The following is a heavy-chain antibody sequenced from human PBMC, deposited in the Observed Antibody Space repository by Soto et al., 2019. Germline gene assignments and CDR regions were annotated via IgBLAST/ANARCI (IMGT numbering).Heavy chain of an antibody. V-gene: IGHV3-30*03. CDR1: GFTFRSYA. CDR2: ISYDESDK. Sequence: PGGSLRLSCAASGFTFRSYAMHWDRQAPGKGLEWVAVISYDESDKYYADSLKGRFTISRDNSKNTLYLQMNSLRGEDTAVYYCARDLSVAGPDYWGQGTLVTVSS. CDR3: ARDLSVAGPDY. J-gene: IGHJ4*02. D-gene: IGHD6-19*01.